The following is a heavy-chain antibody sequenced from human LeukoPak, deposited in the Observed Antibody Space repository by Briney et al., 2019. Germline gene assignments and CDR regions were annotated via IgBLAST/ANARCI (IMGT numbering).Heavy chain of an antibody. Sequence: GGSLRLSCAASGFTFSTYSMNWVRQAPGKGLEWVSSISSNNRYIYYADSVKGRFTISRDNSKNTLYLQMNSLRAEDTAVYYCARDGLPLEWLLQPLDYWGQGTLVTVSS. CDR2: ISSNNRYI. CDR3: ARDGLPLEWLLQPLDY. J-gene: IGHJ4*02. V-gene: IGHV3-21*01. D-gene: IGHD3-3*01. CDR1: GFTFSTYS.